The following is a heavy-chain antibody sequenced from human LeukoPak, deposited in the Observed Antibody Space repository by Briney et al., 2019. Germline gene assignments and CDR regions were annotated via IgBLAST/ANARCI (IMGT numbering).Heavy chain of an antibody. J-gene: IGHJ4*02. CDR3: AKSIATAGRGNYFDY. Sequence: SGGSLRLSCAASGFTFSSYAMHWVRQAPGKGLEWVAVISYDGSNKYYADSVKGRFTISRDSAKNSLYLQMNSLRAEDTALYYCAKSIATAGRGNYFDYWGQGTLVTVSS. CDR1: GFTFSSYA. V-gene: IGHV3-30-3*02. CDR2: ISYDGSNK. D-gene: IGHD6-13*01.